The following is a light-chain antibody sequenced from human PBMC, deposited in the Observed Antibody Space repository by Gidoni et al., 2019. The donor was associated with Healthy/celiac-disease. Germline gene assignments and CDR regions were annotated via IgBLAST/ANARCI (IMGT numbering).Light chain of an antibody. V-gene: IGLV2-14*01. CDR3: SPYTSSSTWV. Sequence: QSALTQPASVSGSPGQSITISCTGTSSDVGGYNYVSWYQQHPGKAPKLMIYEVSNRPSGVPDRFSGSKSGNTASLTISGLQAEDEADYYCSPYTSSSTWVFGGGTKLTVL. J-gene: IGLJ3*02. CDR1: SSDVGGYNY. CDR2: EVS.